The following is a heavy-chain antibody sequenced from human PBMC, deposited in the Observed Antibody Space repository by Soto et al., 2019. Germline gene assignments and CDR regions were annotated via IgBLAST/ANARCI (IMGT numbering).Heavy chain of an antibody. V-gene: IGHV3-23*01. CDR3: AKGGYCSSTSCYESHYYYYYYMDV. CDR1: GFTFSSYA. D-gene: IGHD2-2*01. J-gene: IGHJ6*03. Sequence: EVQLLESGGGLVQPGGSLRLSCAASGFTFSSYAMSWVRQAPGKGLEWVSAISGSGGSTYYADSVKGRFTISRDNSKNTLYLQMNSLRAEETAVYYCAKGGYCSSTSCYESHYYYYYYMDVWGKGTTVTVSS. CDR2: ISGSGGST.